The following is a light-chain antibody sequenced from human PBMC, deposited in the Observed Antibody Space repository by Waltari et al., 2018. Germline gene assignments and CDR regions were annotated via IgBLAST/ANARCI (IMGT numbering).Light chain of an antibody. CDR1: SSNIGNNY. Sequence: QSLLAQPPSVSAAPGQKVTISCSGSSSNIGNNYVSWYQQLPGKGPKLLIYDNDKRPSGVPDRFSGSKSGTSATLGITGLQTGDEADYYCATWGTGLEAGVFGGGTTLTVL. CDR3: ATWGTGLEAGV. J-gene: IGLJ2*01. V-gene: IGLV1-51*01. CDR2: DND.